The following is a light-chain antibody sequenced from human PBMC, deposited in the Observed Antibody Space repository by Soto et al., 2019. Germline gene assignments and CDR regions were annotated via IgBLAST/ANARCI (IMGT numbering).Light chain of an antibody. J-gene: IGLJ1*01. Sequence: SALPQPASLSGSPGQSITISCTGTSSDVGGYDYVSWYQQLPGKAPKLLIYDVNNRPSGVSHRFSGSKSGNTASLTISGLQAEDEADYYCSSYTGSSTFVFGTGTKVTVL. CDR2: DVN. CDR1: SSDVGGYDY. CDR3: SSYTGSSTFV. V-gene: IGLV2-14*01.